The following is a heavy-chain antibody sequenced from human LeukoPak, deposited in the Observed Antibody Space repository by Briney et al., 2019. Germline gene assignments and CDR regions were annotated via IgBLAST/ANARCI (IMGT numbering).Heavy chain of an antibody. V-gene: IGHV4-34*01. CDR2: INHSGRN. CDR3: ARGVSHWQPDPYYGSGSYIRYFDS. Sequence: SETLSLTCDVYGGSFSDYYWRWIRHPPGKGLEPIGEINHSGRNNYNPSLKSRVTISVDPSKNQFSLRLTSVTAADTAVYYCARGVSHWQPDPYYGSGSYIRYFDSWGQGTLVTVSS. J-gene: IGHJ4*02. D-gene: IGHD3-10*01. CDR1: GGSFSDYY.